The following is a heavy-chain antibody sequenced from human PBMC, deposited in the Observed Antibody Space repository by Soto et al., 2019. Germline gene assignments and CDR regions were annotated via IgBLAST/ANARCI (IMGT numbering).Heavy chain of an antibody. J-gene: IGHJ5*02. D-gene: IGHD2-15*01. Sequence: PSVKVSCKASGYTFTSYYMHWVRQAPGQGLEWMGIINPSGGSTSYAQKFQGRVTMTRDTSTSTVYMELSSLRSEDTAVYYCVSTALGYCSGGSCYFSGFDPWGQGTLVTVS. CDR1: GYTFTSYY. CDR2: INPSGGST. CDR3: VSTALGYCSGGSCYFSGFDP. V-gene: IGHV1-46*01.